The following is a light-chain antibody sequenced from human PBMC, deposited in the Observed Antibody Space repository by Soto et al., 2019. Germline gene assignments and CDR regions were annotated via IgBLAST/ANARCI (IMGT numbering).Light chain of an antibody. V-gene: IGLV2-14*03. J-gene: IGLJ1*01. CDR2: DVS. CDR1: SSDVGGYNY. Sequence: QSALTQPASVSGSPGQSITISCTGTSSDVGGYNYVSWYQQHPGKAPKLMIYDVSNRPSGVSNRFSGSKYGNTASLTTSGLHADDDADYYCSSYTSSSTTLYVFGTGTKLTVL. CDR3: SSYTSSSTTLYV.